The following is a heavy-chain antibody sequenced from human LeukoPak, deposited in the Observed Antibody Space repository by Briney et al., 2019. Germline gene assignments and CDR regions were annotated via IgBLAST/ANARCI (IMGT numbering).Heavy chain of an antibody. CDR3: ARRAYYDTSGYYPASGYFDL. CDR1: GYSISSGYY. V-gene: IGHV4-38-2*01. D-gene: IGHD3-22*01. J-gene: IGHJ2*01. CDR2: IYSSGIT. Sequence: PSETLSLTCVVSGYSISSGYYWNWIRQPPGKGLEWIGYIYSSGITNYNPSLKSRGTISIATSRNQFSLRLNSVTAADTAIYYCARRAYYDTSGYYPASGYFDLWGRGTLVTVSS.